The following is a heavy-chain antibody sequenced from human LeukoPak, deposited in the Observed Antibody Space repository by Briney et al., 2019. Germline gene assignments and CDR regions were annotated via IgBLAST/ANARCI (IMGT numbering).Heavy chain of an antibody. CDR2: TSYDGSNK. CDR3: AKGRVGANGYYYYGMDV. D-gene: IGHD1-26*01. J-gene: IGHJ6*02. Sequence: GGSLRLSCAASGFTFSSYSMNWVRQAPGKGLEWVAVTSYDGSNKYYADSVKGRFTVSRDNSKNTLYLQMNSLRTEDTAVYYCAKGRVGANGYYYYGMDVWGQGTTVTVSS. CDR1: GFTFSSYS. V-gene: IGHV3-30*18.